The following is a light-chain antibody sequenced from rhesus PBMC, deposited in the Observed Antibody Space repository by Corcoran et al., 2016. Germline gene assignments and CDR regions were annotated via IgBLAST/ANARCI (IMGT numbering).Light chain of an antibody. J-gene: IGKJ4*01. V-gene: IGKV1S12*01. CDR1: QNIYSN. Sequence: DIQMTQSPSALSAPVGDRVTISCRASQNIYSNLAWYQQKPGKAPKLLLHAASSLQTGIPSRFSGNGSGTDFTLTICSLKPEDSAAYYCPHYYGNPLTVGGGTKVAIK. CDR3: PHYYGNPLT. CDR2: AAS.